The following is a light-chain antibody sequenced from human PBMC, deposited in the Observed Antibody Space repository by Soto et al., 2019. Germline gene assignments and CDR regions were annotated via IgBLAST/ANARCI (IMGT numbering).Light chain of an antibody. V-gene: IGLV1-44*01. Sequence: QSVLTQPPSASATPGQRVTISCSGGNSKIGRNSVNWYQQLPGTAPKLLMYSDNQRPSGVPDRFSGSKSGTSASLAISGLQSEDEADYYCAAWDDSLSGYVFGTGTQLTVL. CDR3: AAWDDSLSGYV. J-gene: IGLJ1*01. CDR2: SDN. CDR1: NSKIGRNS.